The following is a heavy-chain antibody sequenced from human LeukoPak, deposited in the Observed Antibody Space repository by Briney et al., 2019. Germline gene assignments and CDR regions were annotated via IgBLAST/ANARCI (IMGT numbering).Heavy chain of an antibody. Sequence: SETLSLTCTVSGGSISSYYWIWIRQPPGKGLEWIGYIYYSGSTNYHPSLKSRITISIDTSKNQFSLKVISVTAADTAIYYCARESGSYLWRSWLNPWGQGTLVTVSS. CDR1: GGSISSYY. CDR3: ARESGSYLWRSWLNP. V-gene: IGHV4-59*01. J-gene: IGHJ5*02. CDR2: IYYSGST. D-gene: IGHD3-16*01.